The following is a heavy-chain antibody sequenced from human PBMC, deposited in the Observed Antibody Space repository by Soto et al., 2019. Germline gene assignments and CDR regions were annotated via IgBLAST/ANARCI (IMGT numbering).Heavy chain of an antibody. V-gene: IGHV4-59*12. D-gene: IGHD5-18*01. CDR2: VDDSGAA. CDR3: ARADTAMTTPFDF. Sequence: QVQLQESGPGLVKPPETLSLTCTVSGGSISNFYWSWIRQSPGKGMELIGYVDDSGAANYNPSLKRRVSMSVDTSTNQVSMKMSTVTAADTAVYYCARADTAMTTPFDFWGQGTLVTVSS. J-gene: IGHJ4*02. CDR1: GGSISNFY.